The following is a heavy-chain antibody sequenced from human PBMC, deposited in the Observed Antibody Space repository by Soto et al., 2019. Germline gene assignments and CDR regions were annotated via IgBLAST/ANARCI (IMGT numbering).Heavy chain of an antibody. CDR3: AKTRLLGYSSGWYFDY. J-gene: IGHJ4*02. CDR2: ISGSGGST. CDR1: GFTFSSYA. V-gene: IGHV3-23*01. Sequence: GGSLRLSCAASGFTFSSYAMSWVRQAPGKGLEWVSAISGSGGSTYHADSVKGRFTISRDNSKNTLYLQMNSLRAEDTAVYYCAKTRLLGYSSGWYFDYWGQGTLVTVSS. D-gene: IGHD6-19*01.